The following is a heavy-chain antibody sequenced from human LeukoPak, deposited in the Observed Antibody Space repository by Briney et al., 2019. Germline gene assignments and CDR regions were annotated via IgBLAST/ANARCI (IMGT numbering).Heavy chain of an antibody. V-gene: IGHV4-34*01. CDR2: INHSGST. CDR3: ARQYSDILTGYHRGELYWYFDL. J-gene: IGHJ2*01. D-gene: IGHD3-9*01. Sequence: SETLSLTCAVYGGSFSAYYWSWIRQPPGKGLEWIGEINHSGSTNYNASLKSRVTISIDTSKNQFSLKLNSVTAADTAVYYCARQYSDILTGYHRGELYWYFDLWGRGTLVTVSS. CDR1: GGSFSAYY.